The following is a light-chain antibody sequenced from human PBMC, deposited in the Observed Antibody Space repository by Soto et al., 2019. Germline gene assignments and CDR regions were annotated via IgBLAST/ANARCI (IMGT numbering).Light chain of an antibody. CDR3: LQYSSPPRT. CDR2: WAS. J-gene: IGKJ1*01. V-gene: IGKV4-1*01. CDR1: QSVLYSSNNKNY. Sequence: DIVMTQSPDSLAVSLGERATINCKSSQSVLYSSNNKNYLAWYQQKPGQPPKLLIYWASTRESGVPDRFSGSGSGTDFTLTISSLQAEDVAVYYCLQYSSPPRTFGQGTKVEIK.